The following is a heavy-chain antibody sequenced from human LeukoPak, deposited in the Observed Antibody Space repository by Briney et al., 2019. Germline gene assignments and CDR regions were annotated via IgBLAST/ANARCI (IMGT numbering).Heavy chain of an antibody. J-gene: IGHJ4*02. CDR1: GGTFSSYA. V-gene: IGHV1-69*05. CDR2: IIPIFGTA. CDR3: ARGDHYYDSSGYSTVFDY. D-gene: IGHD3-22*01. Sequence: SVKDSCKASGGTFSSYAISWVRQAPGQGLEWMGGIIPIFGTANYAQKFQGRVTITTDESTSTAYMELSSLRSEDTAVYYCARGDHYYDSSGYSTVFDYWGQGTLVTVSS.